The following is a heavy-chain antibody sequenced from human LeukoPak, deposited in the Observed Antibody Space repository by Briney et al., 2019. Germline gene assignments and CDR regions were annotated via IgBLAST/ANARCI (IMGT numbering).Heavy chain of an antibody. CDR1: GDSISSRSYY. CDR2: IYYARNY. D-gene: IGHD6-13*01. Sequence: SETLSLTCTVSGDSISSRSYYWGWIRQPPGKGLEWIGKIYYARNYKWNSSLKSRGTISVDTSKNQFSLKLSSVTAADTAVYYCATQSSSWHYLEYWGQGTLVTVSS. J-gene: IGHJ4*02. CDR3: ATQSSSWHYLEY. V-gene: IGHV4-39*01.